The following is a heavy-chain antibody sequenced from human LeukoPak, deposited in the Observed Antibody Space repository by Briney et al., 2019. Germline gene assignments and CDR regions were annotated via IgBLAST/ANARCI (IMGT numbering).Heavy chain of an antibody. V-gene: IGHV3-48*01. CDR1: GFTFSTYG. CDR2: ISSSSDAI. J-gene: IGHJ4*02. D-gene: IGHD3-16*01. Sequence: GGSLRLSCAASGFTFSTYGMNWVRQAPGKGPEWVSYISSSSDAIYYPDSVRGRFTISRDNAKNTLYLQMNSLRAEDTAVYYCARAGAYRFDYWGQGTLVTVSS. CDR3: ARAGAYRFDY.